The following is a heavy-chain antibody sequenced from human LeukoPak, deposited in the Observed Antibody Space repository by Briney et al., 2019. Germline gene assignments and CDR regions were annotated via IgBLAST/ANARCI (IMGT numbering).Heavy chain of an antibody. D-gene: IGHD1-26*01. CDR1: GGSFSGYY. Sequence: SETLTLTCAVYGGSFSGYYWSWIRQPPGKGLEWIGEINHSGSTNYNPSLKSRVSISADTTKNQFSLKLSSVTAADTAAYYCASIPNRSYYFDYWGQGTLVTVSS. CDR2: INHSGST. CDR3: ASIPNRSYYFDY. J-gene: IGHJ4*02. V-gene: IGHV4-34*01.